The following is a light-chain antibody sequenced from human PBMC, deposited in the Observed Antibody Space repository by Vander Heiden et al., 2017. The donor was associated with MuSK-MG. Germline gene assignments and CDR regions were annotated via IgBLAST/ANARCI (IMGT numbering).Light chain of an antibody. CDR3: QHSNEWWT. Sequence: EIMITQSPATLSLSPRERATLSCRASRSVGKKLAWYHQRPGQAPRLLIYDASTRATGVSGRFSASGSGTEFTLTISSLQSEDFAVYYCQHSNEWWTFGQGTKVEIK. V-gene: IGKV3-15*01. J-gene: IGKJ1*01. CDR2: DAS. CDR1: RSVGKK.